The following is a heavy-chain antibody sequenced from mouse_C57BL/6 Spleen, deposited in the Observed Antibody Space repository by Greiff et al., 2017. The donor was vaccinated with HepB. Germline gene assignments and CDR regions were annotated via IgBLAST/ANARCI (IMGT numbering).Heavy chain of an antibody. CDR1: GYAFSSYW. Sequence: QVQLKQSGAELVKPGASVKISCKASGYAFSSYWMNWVKQRPGKGLEWIGQIYPGDGDTNYNGKFKGKATLTADKSSSTAYMQLSSLTSEDSAVYFCARKGTGTFFAYWGQGTLVTVSA. J-gene: IGHJ3*01. V-gene: IGHV1-80*01. CDR2: IYPGDGDT. D-gene: IGHD4-1*01. CDR3: ARKGTGTFFAY.